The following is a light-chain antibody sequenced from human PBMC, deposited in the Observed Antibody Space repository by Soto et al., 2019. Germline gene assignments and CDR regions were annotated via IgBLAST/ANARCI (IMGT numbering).Light chain of an antibody. CDR2: GAS. V-gene: IGKV3-20*01. Sequence: EIVLTQSPGTLSLSPGERATLSCRASQSVSSSYLAGYQQKPGQDPRLLIYGASSRAPGIPDRFSGSGSGTDFTLTSSRLEPEDFAVYYCQQYGSSQTFGGGTKVQIK. CDR3: QQYGSSQT. CDR1: QSVSSSY. J-gene: IGKJ4*01.